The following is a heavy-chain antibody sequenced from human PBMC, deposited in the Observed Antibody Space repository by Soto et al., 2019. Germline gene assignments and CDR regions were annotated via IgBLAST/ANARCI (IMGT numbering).Heavy chain of an antibody. V-gene: IGHV3-21*01. CDR1: GFTFSSYS. J-gene: IGHJ6*02. CDR2: ISSSSSYI. CDR3: ASDEGGSASGTGIYGMDV. Sequence: GGSLRLSCAASGFTFSSYSMNWVRQAPGKGLEWVSSISSSSSYIYYSDSVKGRITISRDNAKNSLYLQMNSLRAEDTAVYYCASDEGGSASGTGIYGMDVWGQGTTVTVSS. D-gene: IGHD6-13*01.